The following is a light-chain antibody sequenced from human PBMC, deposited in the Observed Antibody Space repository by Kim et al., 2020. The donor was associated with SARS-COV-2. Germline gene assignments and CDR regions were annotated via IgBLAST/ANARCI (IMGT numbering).Light chain of an antibody. CDR3: QAWDSSTHNYV. CDR1: KLGDKY. CDR2: QDN. J-gene: IGLJ1*01. V-gene: IGLV3-1*01. Sequence: SYELTQPPSVSVSPGQTASITCSGYKLGDKYVSWYQQKPGQSPVVDIYQDNQRSSGFPERFSGSNPGNTATLTISGTQAMDEADYYCQAWDSSTHNYVFGTGTKVTAL.